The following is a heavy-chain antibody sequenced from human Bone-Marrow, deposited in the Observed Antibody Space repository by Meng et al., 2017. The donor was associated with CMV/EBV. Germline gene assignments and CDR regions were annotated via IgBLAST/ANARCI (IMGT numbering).Heavy chain of an antibody. J-gene: IGHJ6*02. CDR2: INHSGST. Sequence: SETLSLTCAVYGGSFSGYYWSWIRQPPGKGLEWIGEINHSGSTNYNPSLKSRVTISVDTSKNQFSLKLSSVTAADTAVYYCARDHRAAAGSYYYYGMDVWGQGTTVTVSS. CDR1: GGSFSGYY. V-gene: IGHV4-34*01. CDR3: ARDHRAAAGSYYYYGMDV. D-gene: IGHD6-13*01.